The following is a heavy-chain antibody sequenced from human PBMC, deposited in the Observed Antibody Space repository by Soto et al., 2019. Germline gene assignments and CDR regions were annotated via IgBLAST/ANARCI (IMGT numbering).Heavy chain of an antibody. V-gene: IGHV3-33*01. D-gene: IGHD5-12*01. J-gene: IGHJ4*02. CDR1: GFTFSAYG. Sequence: QVQLVESGGGVVQPGRSLRLSCTPSGFTFSAYGFHWVRQGPGKGLEWVAAIWFDGSKKLYADSVKGRFTISRDDSKNTLYLQMDSLRAEDTGAYYCARDLNIGVLDYGGQGTLVIVSS. CDR3: ARDLNIGVLDY. CDR2: IWFDGSKK.